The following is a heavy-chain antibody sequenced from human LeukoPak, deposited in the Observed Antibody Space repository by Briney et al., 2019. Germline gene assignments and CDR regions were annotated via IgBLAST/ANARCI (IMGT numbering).Heavy chain of an antibody. CDR2: ISYDGSNK. J-gene: IGHJ4*02. V-gene: IGHV3-30-3*01. D-gene: IGHD2-21*02. CDR1: GFTFSSYA. CDR3: ARDLEGVTAIDY. Sequence: GRSLRLSCAASGFTFSSYAMHWVRQAPVKGLEWVAVISYDGSNKYYADSVKGRFTISRDNSKNTLYLQMNSLRAEDTAVYYCARDLEGVTAIDYWGQGTLVTVSS.